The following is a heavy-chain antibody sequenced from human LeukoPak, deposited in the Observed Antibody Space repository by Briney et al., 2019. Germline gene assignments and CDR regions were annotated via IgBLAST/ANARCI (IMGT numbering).Heavy chain of an antibody. CDR1: GYTFIDYY. D-gene: IGHD3-22*01. CDR3: AREFGDYHDSTGYSGLDY. J-gene: IGHJ4*02. CDR2: INPKSGAA. Sequence: ASVKVSCKASGYTFIDYYVQWVRQAPGQGPEWMGWINPKSGAAMYEKKFQDRVTMTKDTSISTAYMELSSLKSDDTAVYYCAREFGDYHDSTGYSGLDYWGQGSLVTVSS. V-gene: IGHV1-2*02.